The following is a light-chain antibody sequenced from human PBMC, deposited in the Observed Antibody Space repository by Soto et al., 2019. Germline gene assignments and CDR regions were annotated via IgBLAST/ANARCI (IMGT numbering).Light chain of an antibody. V-gene: IGKV1-39*01. CDR2: AAS. CDR3: QPRRISLLT. CDR1: QNIFTY. J-gene: IGKJ4*01. Sequence: DIQMTQSPSSLSASVGGRVTITCRASQNIFTYLNWYQHHPGKAPTLLIYAASNLQSVVPSRLSGTGSGTEFTLNIPGLQPDDLASYYCQPRRISLLTFGWGTKVASK.